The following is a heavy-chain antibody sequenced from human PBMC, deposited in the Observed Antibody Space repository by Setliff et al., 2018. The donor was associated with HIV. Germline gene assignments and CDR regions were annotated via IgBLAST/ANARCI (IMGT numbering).Heavy chain of an antibody. V-gene: IGHV4-38-2*02. J-gene: IGHJ5*02. CDR1: GFSISSRYY. CDR3: ARESPSSSWSVGWFDP. Sequence: SETLSLTCDVSGFSISSRYYWGWIRQSPGKGLEWIGNIYHTGSSYYNPSLNDRATISLDTSKNQFSLKLGSVTAADTAVYYCARESPSSSWSVGWFDPWGQGTLVTVSS. D-gene: IGHD6-13*01. CDR2: IYHTGSS.